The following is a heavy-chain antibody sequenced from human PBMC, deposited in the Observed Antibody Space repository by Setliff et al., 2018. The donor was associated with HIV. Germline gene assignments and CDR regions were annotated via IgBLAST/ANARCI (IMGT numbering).Heavy chain of an antibody. V-gene: IGHV4-34*01. CDR1: GGSLSGYY. CDR3: ARARNISWLGSSTKNNWFDP. J-gene: IGHJ5*02. Sequence: SETLSLTCAVYGGSLSGYYWSWIRQPPGKGLRWIGEINHSGSTNYNPSLKSRVTISVDKSKNQFSLKLSSVTAADTAVYYCARARNISWLGSSTKNNWFDPWGQGTLVTVSS. CDR2: INHSGST. D-gene: IGHD3-22*01.